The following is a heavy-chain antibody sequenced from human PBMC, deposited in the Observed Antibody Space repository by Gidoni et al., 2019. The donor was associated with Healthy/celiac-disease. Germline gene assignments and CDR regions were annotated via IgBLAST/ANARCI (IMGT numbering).Heavy chain of an antibody. CDR1: GYTCTGYD. Sequence: QVQLVQSGAEVKKQGAAVKVYCKDAGYTCTGYDMHWVRQAPGQGLEWMGRINPNSGGTNSAQKFQGRVTMTRDTSISTAYMELSRLRSDDTAVYYCARVGSVAQRSGFDYWGQGTLVTVSS. J-gene: IGHJ4*02. CDR3: ARVGSVAQRSGFDY. V-gene: IGHV1-2*06. D-gene: IGHD6-19*01. CDR2: INPNSGGT.